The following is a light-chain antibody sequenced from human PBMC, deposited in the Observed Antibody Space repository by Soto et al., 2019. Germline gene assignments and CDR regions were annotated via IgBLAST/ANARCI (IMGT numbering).Light chain of an antibody. Sequence: QTVVTQEPSLTVSPGGTVTLTCASSTGAVTSGYYPNWFQQKPGQEPRALIYSTSNKHPWTPARFSGSLLGGNAALTLSGVQPEDEAEYFCLLYSGGAVVFGGGTKLTVL. CDR3: LLYSGGAVV. CDR2: STS. V-gene: IGLV7-43*01. J-gene: IGLJ2*01. CDR1: TGAVTSGYY.